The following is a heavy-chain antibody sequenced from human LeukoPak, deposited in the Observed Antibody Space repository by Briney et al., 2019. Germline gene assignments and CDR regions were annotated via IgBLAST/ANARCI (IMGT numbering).Heavy chain of an antibody. J-gene: IGHJ4*02. V-gene: IGHV3-66*01. CDR2: IYSGGST. CDR3: AREGSLYGYHSFDS. CDR1: GFTVSSNY. Sequence: GGSLRLSCAASGFTVSSNYMSWVRQAPGKGLEWVSVIYSGGSTYYADSVKGRFTISRDNSKNTLYLQMNSLETEDTAVYFCAREGSLYGYHSFDSWGQGTLVTVST. D-gene: IGHD5-18*01.